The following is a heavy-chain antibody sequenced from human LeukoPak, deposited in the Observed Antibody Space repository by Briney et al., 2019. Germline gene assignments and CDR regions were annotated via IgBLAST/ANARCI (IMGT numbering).Heavy chain of an antibody. D-gene: IGHD3-10*01. CDR1: GFTFSSYA. J-gene: IGHJ4*02. Sequence: GGSLRLSCAPSGFTFSSYAMSWVRQAPGKGREWVSAISGSGGSTYYADSVKGRFTISRDNSKNTLYLQMNSLRAEDTVVYYCAKPLGPVPVDYFDYWGQGTLVTVSS. CDR2: ISGSGGST. V-gene: IGHV3-23*01. CDR3: AKPLGPVPVDYFDY.